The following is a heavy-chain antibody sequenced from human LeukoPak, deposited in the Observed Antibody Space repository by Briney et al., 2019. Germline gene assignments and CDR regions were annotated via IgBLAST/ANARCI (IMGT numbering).Heavy chain of an antibody. J-gene: IGHJ4*02. V-gene: IGHV3-74*01. CDR3: ARGCGNSYFDY. CDR2: MNTDGSNT. Sequence: GGSLRLSCAASGFTFSSYWMHWVRQAPGKGLEWVLGMNTDGSNTRYADSVKGRFTISRDNAKNTVYLQMSSLRAEDTAVFYCARGCGNSYFDYWGLGTLVTVSS. CDR1: GFTFSSYW. D-gene: IGHD4-23*01.